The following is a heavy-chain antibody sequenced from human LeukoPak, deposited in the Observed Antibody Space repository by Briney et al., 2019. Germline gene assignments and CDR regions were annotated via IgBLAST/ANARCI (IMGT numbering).Heavy chain of an antibody. V-gene: IGHV4-59*01. Sequence: SETLSLTCTVSGGSISSYYWSWIRQPPGKGLEWIGYIYYNGSTNYNPSLKSRVTISVDTSKNQFSLKLSSVTAADTAVYYCARESGYDRDFDYWGQGTLVTVSS. J-gene: IGHJ4*02. CDR1: GGSISSYY. CDR2: IYYNGST. D-gene: IGHD5-12*01. CDR3: ARESGYDRDFDY.